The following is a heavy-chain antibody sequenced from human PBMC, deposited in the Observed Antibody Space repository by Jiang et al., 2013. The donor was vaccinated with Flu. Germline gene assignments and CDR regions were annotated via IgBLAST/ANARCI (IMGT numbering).Heavy chain of an antibody. J-gene: IGHJ4*02. CDR1: NGSINSGGYY. Sequence: TCTVSNGSINSGGYYWSWIRQSAGKGLEWIGRVYSTGSSTYNPSLKNRVTILVDTSKNQFSLKVDSVTAADTAVYYCARAQVSRTPVEATIYFDYWGPRAPWSPSPQ. D-gene: IGHD5-12*01. V-gene: IGHV4-61*02. CDR3: ARAQVSRTPVEATIYFDY. CDR2: VYSTGSS.